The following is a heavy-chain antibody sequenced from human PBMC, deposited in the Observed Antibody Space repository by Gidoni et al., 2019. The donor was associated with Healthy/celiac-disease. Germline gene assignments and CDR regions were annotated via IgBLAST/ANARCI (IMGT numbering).Heavy chain of an antibody. D-gene: IGHD1-26*01. CDR2: INPNSGGT. Sequence: QVQLVQSGAEVKKPGASVKVSCKASGYTFTGYYMHWVRQAPGQGLEWMGWINPNSGGTNYAQKFQGWVTMTRDTSISTAYMELSRLRSDDTAVYYCARGELTGAYYDYGMDVWGQGTTVTVSS. CDR1: GYTFTGYY. J-gene: IGHJ6*02. CDR3: ARGELTGAYYDYGMDV. V-gene: IGHV1-2*04.